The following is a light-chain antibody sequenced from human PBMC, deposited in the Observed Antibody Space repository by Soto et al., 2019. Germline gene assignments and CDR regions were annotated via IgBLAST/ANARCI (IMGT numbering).Light chain of an antibody. CDR3: QTWGTGIPWV. CDR1: SGHSSYA. V-gene: IGLV4-69*01. Sequence: QAVVTQSPSASASLGASVKLTCTLSSGHSSYAIAWHQQQPEKGPRYLMKLNSDGSHSKGDGIPDRFSGSSSGAERYLTISRLQSEDEADYYCQTWGTGIPWVFGGGTKVTVL. J-gene: IGLJ3*02. CDR2: LNSDGSH.